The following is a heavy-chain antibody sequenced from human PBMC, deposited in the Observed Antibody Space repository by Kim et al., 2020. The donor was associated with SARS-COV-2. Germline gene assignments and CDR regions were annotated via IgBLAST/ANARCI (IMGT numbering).Heavy chain of an antibody. CDR2: INAGNGYA. V-gene: IGHV1-3*01. CDR1: GNTFSHSA. Sequence: ASVKVSCRTSGNTFSHSAFHWVRQATGQWFEWLGWINAGNGYATHSPDFRGRLTITTDTSARTAYMELRDLTSDDTGIYYCATGQYISSSYGGHLAAWGQGTLVAVSS. J-gene: IGHJ1*01. CDR3: ATGQYISSSYGGHLAA. D-gene: IGHD6-6*01.